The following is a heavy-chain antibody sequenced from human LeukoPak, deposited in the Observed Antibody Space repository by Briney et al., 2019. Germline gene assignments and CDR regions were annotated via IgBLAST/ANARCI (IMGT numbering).Heavy chain of an antibody. Sequence: SETLSLTCTVSGGSISSYYWSWIRQPPGKGLEWIGYIYYSGSTNYNPSLKSRVTISVDTSKNQFSLKLSSVTAADTAVYYCARQLRSGNYSPNAFDIWGQGTMVTVSS. D-gene: IGHD1-7*01. CDR3: ARQLRSGNYSPNAFDI. CDR1: GGSISSYY. CDR2: IYYSGST. V-gene: IGHV4-59*08. J-gene: IGHJ3*02.